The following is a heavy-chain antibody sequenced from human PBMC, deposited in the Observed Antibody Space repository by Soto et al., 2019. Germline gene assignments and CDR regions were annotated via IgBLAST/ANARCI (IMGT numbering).Heavy chain of an antibody. D-gene: IGHD1-26*01. CDR3: ARDRRGVGATWGLDV. J-gene: IGHJ6*02. CDR1: GGTFSSYA. CDR2: IIPIFGTA. Sequence: ASVKVSCKASGGTFSSYAISWVRQAPGQGLEWMGGIIPIFGTANYAQKFQGRVTITADESTSTAYMELSSLRSEDTAVYYCARDRRGVGATWGLDVWGQGTTVTVSS. V-gene: IGHV1-69*13.